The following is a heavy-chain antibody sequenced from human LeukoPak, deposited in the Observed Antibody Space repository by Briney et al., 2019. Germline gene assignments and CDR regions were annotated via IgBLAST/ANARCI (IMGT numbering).Heavy chain of an antibody. V-gene: IGHV1-69*05. D-gene: IGHD6-13*01. CDR3: ARDSGYSSSWYPKMAYYFDY. CDR2: IIPIFGTA. J-gene: IGHJ4*02. CDR1: GGTFSSYA. Sequence: SVKVSCKASGGTFSSYAISWVRQAPGQGLEWMGRIIPIFGTANYAQKFQGRVTITTDESTSTAYMELSSLRSEDTAVYYCARDSGYSSSWYPKMAYYFDYWGQGTLVTASS.